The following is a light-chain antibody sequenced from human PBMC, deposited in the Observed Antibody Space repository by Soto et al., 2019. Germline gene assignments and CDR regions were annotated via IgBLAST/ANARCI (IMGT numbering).Light chain of an antibody. CDR2: DNS. V-gene: IGLV1-40*01. CDR1: SSTIGAGYD. Sequence: QSVLTQPPSVSGAPGQRVTISCTGGSSTIGAGYDVHGYQQLPGTAPKLLIYDNSNRPSGVPDRFSGSKSGTSASLAITGLQAEDEADYYCQSYDSSLRRVFGGGTKLTVL. J-gene: IGLJ2*01. CDR3: QSYDSSLRRV.